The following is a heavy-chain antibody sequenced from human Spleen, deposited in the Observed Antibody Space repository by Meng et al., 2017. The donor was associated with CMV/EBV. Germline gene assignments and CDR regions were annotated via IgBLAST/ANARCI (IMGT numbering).Heavy chain of an antibody. J-gene: IGHJ6*02. CDR1: GFTFSSYS. V-gene: IGHV3-21*01. Sequence: GESLKISCAASGFTFSSYSMNWVRQAPGKGLEWVSSISSSSSYIYYADSVKGRFTISRDNSKNTLYLQMNSLRAEDTAVYYCARERVGYCSSTSCHYYYYGMDVWGQGTTVTVSS. CDR3: ARERVGYCSSTSCHYYYYGMDV. CDR2: ISSSSSYI. D-gene: IGHD2-2*01.